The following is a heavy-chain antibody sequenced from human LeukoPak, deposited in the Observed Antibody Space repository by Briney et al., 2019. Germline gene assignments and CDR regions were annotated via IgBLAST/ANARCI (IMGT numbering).Heavy chain of an antibody. J-gene: IGHJ5*01. CDR2: IKYEESDI. CDR1: GFTFSSCW. CDR3: TTLVGWGRFDS. D-gene: IGHD6-6*01. Sequence: QAGGSLRLSCAASGFTFSSCWMDWVRQAPGKGLEWVASIKYEESDITYMDSVKGRFTISRDNGKNSAYLQMDRLRVEDTAVYYCTTLVGWGRFDSWGQGTLVTVSS. V-gene: IGHV3-7*01.